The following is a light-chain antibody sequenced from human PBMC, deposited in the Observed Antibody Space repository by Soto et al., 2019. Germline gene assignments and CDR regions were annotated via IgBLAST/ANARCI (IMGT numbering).Light chain of an antibody. V-gene: IGKV1-39*01. CDR3: QQSYSTPS. J-gene: IGKJ1*01. CDR2: GASDLHS. CDR1: QSISSY. Sequence: DIQMTQSPSSLSASVGDRVTITCRASQSISSYINWYQLRPGKAPKVLIYGASDLHSSLQSGVPSRFSASGFGTDFTLTITGLQPEDFATYYCQQSYSTPSFGQGTKVEIK.